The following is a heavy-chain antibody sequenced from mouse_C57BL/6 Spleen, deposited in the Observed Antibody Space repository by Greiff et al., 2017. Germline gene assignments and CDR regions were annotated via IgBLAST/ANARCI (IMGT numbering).Heavy chain of an antibody. J-gene: IGHJ3*01. CDR2: IYPRSGNT. V-gene: IGHV1-81*01. CDR3: ARSGDYDPFAY. CDR1: GYTFTSYG. Sequence: VMLQQSGAELARPGASVKLSCKASGYTFTSYGISWVKQRTGQGLEWIGEIYPRSGNTYYNEKFKGKATLTADKSSSTAYMELRSLTSEDSAVYFCARSGDYDPFAYWGQGTLVTVSA. D-gene: IGHD2-4*01.